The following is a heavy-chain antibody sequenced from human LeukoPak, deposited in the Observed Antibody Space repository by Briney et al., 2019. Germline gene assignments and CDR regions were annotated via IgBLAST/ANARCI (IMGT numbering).Heavy chain of an antibody. Sequence: SETLSLTCPVSGGSISSRTNYWGWIRQPPGKGLEWIGCIYYNGNTYYNPSLRSRVTISLDTSKNQFSLKLTSVTAADTAVYYCGRVRKSDTAIDYWGQGTLVTVSS. CDR1: GGSISSRTNY. V-gene: IGHV4-39*07. CDR2: IYYNGNT. D-gene: IGHD3-22*01. CDR3: GRVRKSDTAIDY. J-gene: IGHJ4*02.